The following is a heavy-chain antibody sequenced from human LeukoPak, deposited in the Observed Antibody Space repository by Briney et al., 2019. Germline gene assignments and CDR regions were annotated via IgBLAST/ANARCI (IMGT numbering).Heavy chain of an antibody. V-gene: IGHV3-23*01. CDR3: ARDWPVYCCSTSCSNDY. D-gene: IGHD2-2*01. CDR1: GFTFSSYA. Sequence: PGGSLRLSCAASGFTFSSYAMSWVRQAPGKGLEWVSAISGSGGSTYYADSVKGRFTISRDNSKNSLYLQMNSLRAEDTAVYYCARDWPVYCCSTSCSNDYWGQGTLVTVSS. CDR2: ISGSGGST. J-gene: IGHJ4*02.